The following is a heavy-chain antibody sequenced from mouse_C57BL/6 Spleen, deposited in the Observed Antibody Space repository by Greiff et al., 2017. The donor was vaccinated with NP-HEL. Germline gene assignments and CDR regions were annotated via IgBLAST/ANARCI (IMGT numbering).Heavy chain of an antibody. CDR1: GYTFTSYW. CDR3: ARGDWYVPFDY. V-gene: IGHV1-53*01. Sequence: QVQLKQPGTELVKPGASVKLSCKASGYTFTSYWMHWVKQRPGQGLEWIGNINPSNGGTNYNEKFKSQATLTVDKSSSTAYMQRSSLTSEDSAVYDCARGDWYVPFDYWGQGTTLTVSA. D-gene: IGHD2-14*01. J-gene: IGHJ2*01. CDR2: INPSNGGT.